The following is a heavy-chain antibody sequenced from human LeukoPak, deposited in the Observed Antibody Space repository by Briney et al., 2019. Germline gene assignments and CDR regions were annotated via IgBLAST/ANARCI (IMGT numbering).Heavy chain of an antibody. CDR3: AKDFGRDWYYDFWSGYSYYYYGMDV. Sequence: SYGMHWVRQAPGKGLEWVAVISYDGSNKYYADSVKGRFTISRDNSKNTLYLRMNSLRAEDTAVYYCAKDFGRDWYYDFWSGYSYYYYGMDVWGQGTTVTVSS. J-gene: IGHJ6*02. CDR1: SYG. D-gene: IGHD3-3*01. V-gene: IGHV3-30*18. CDR2: ISYDGSNK.